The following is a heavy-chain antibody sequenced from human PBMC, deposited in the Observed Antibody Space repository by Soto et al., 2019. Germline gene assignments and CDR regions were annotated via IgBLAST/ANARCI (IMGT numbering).Heavy chain of an antibody. D-gene: IGHD1-20*01. CDR3: TRETVAGITGLDY. Sequence: GGSLRLSCAASGFHVGAFAVNLVRQSPGKGLEWVSGISVSDAFIYYADSVRGRFSISRDASENILYLQMNSLRVDDTALYYCTRETVAGITGLDYWGPGTLITISS. V-gene: IGHV3-23*01. CDR1: GFHVGAFA. J-gene: IGHJ4*02. CDR2: ISVSDAFI.